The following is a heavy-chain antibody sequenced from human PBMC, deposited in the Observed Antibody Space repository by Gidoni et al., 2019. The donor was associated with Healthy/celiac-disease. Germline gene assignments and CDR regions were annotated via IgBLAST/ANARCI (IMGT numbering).Heavy chain of an antibody. CDR1: GFTFSSYG. CDR3: AREDTAMVYYYYGMDV. Sequence: QVQLVESGGGVVQPGRSLRLSCAASGFTFSSYGMHWVRQAPGKGLEWVAVIWYDGSNKYYADSVKGRFTISRDNSKNTLYLQMNSLRAEDTAVYYCAREDTAMVYYYYGMDVWGQGTTVTVSS. V-gene: IGHV3-33*01. CDR2: IWYDGSNK. J-gene: IGHJ6*02. D-gene: IGHD5-18*01.